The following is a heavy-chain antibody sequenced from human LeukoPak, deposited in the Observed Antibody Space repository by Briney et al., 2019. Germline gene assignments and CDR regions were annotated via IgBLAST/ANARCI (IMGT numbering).Heavy chain of an antibody. CDR3: ARLTETAAGSGYYFDY. V-gene: IGHV4-61*05. J-gene: IGHJ4*02. CDR2: IYYSGST. D-gene: IGHD6-13*01. CDR1: GGSISSSSYY. Sequence: SETLSLTCTVSGGSISSSSYYWGWIRQPPGKGLEWIGYIYYSGSTNYNPPLKSRVTISVDTSKNQFSLKLTSVTAADTAVYYCARLTETAAGSGYYFDYWGQGTLVTVSS.